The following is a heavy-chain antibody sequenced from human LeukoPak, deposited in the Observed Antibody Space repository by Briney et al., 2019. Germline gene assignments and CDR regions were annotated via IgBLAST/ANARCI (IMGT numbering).Heavy chain of an antibody. J-gene: IGHJ4*02. V-gene: IGHV1-18*04. CDR3: ARGDIVATITYDY. CDR1: GYTFTGYY. D-gene: IGHD5-12*01. Sequence: ASVKVSCKASGYTFTGYYMHWVRQAPGQGLEWMGWISAYNGNTNYAQKFQGRVTITADESTSTAYMELSSLRSEGTAVYYCARGDIVATITYDYWGQGTLVTVSS. CDR2: ISAYNGNT.